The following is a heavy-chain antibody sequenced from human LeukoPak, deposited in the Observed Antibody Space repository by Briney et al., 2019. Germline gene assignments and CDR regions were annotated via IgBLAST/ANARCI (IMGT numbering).Heavy chain of an antibody. Sequence: GASVKVSCKASGFTFTSYDINWVRQAPGQGLEWMGWINPNSGGTNYAQKFQGWVTMTRDTSISTAYMELSRLRSDDTAVYYCATSHGYCSGGSCASNQTRTNYGMDVWGQGTTVTVSS. CDR3: ATSHGYCSGGSCASNQTRTNYGMDV. V-gene: IGHV1-2*04. CDR2: INPNSGGT. CDR1: GFTFTSYD. J-gene: IGHJ6*02. D-gene: IGHD2-15*01.